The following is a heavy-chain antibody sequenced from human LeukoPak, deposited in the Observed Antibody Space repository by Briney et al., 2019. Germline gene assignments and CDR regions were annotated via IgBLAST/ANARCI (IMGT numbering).Heavy chain of an antibody. Sequence: SVKVSCKASGGTFSSYAISWVRQAPGQGLEWMGGIIPIFGTANYAQKFQGRVTITADESTSTAYMELSSPRSEDTAVYYCARDGLRYFDWFQSYNWFDPWGQGTLVTVSS. D-gene: IGHD3-9*01. J-gene: IGHJ5*02. V-gene: IGHV1-69*01. CDR1: GGTFSSYA. CDR2: IIPIFGTA. CDR3: ARDGLRYFDWFQSYNWFDP.